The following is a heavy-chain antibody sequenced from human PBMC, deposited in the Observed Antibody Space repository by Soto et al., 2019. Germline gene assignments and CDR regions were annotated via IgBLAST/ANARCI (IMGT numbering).Heavy chain of an antibody. CDR2: IIPIFGTA. J-gene: IGHJ6*02. D-gene: IGHD3-22*01. CDR3: ARAPHSNGFKETYYYYYGMDV. Sequence: QVQLVQSGAEVKKPGSSVKVSCKASGGTFSSYAISWVRQAPGQGLEWMGGIIPIFGTANYAQKFQGRVTITADESTSTDYMELSSLRSEDTAVYYCARAPHSNGFKETYYYYYGMDVWGQGTTVTVSS. CDR1: GGTFSSYA. V-gene: IGHV1-69*01.